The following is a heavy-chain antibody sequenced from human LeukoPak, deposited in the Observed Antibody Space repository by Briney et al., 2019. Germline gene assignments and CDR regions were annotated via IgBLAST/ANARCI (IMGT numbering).Heavy chain of an antibody. CDR1: GGTFSSYA. CDR3: AREERYCSGGSCYFGY. J-gene: IGHJ4*02. CDR2: IIPIFGTA. D-gene: IGHD2-15*01. Sequence: SVKVSCKAYGGTFSSYAISWVRQAPGQGLEWMGGIIPIFGTANYAQKFQGRVTITADKSTSTAYMELSSLRSEDTAVYYCAREERYCSGGSCYFGYWGQGTLVTVSS. V-gene: IGHV1-69*06.